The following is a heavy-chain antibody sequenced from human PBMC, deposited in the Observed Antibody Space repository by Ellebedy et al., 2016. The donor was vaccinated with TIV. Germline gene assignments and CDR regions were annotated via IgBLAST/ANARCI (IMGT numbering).Heavy chain of an antibody. V-gene: IGHV1-18*04. CDR3: ARERDTRDSGTWYNPRYFQP. J-gene: IGHJ1*01. D-gene: IGHD6-13*01. CDR2: LNADHGDT. CDR1: GYTFTSYG. Sequence: AASVTVSCKASGYTFTSYGITWVRPAPGQGLEWMGCLNADHGDTKYAQKFQGRVTMTTETSTNTAYMELRSLRSDDTAVYYCARERDTRDSGTWYNPRYFQPWGQGTLVTVSS.